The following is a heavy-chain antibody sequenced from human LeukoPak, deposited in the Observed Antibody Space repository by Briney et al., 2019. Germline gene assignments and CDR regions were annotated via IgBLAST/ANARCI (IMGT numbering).Heavy chain of an antibody. Sequence: GGSLRLSCAASGFTFRSYWRNWARQAPGKGLEWVASINHNGNVNYYVDSVKGRFTISRDNAKNSLYLQMSNLRAEDTAVYFCAKGGGLDVWGQGATVTVSS. J-gene: IGHJ6*02. CDR2: INHNGNVN. V-gene: IGHV3-7*03. D-gene: IGHD3-16*01. CDR3: AKGGGLDV. CDR1: GFTFRSYW.